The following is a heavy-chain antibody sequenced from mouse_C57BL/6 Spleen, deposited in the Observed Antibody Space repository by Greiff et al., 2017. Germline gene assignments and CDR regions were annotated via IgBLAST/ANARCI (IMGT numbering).Heavy chain of an antibody. J-gene: IGHJ4*01. CDR1: GFTFSDYY. CDR3: AIHGGTGAMDY. D-gene: IGHD3-3*01. Sequence: EVKLMESGGGLVQPGGSLKLSCAASGFTFSDYYMYWVRQTPEKRLEWVAYISNGGGSPYYPDTVKGRITISRDNAKNTLYLQMSRLKSEDTAMYYCAIHGGTGAMDYWGQGTSVTVSS. V-gene: IGHV5-12*01. CDR2: ISNGGGSP.